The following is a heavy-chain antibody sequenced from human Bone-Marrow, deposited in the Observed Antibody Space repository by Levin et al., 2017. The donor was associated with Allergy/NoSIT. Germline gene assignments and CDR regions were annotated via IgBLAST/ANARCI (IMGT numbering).Heavy chain of an antibody. CDR2: ISYDGSNK. V-gene: IGHV3-30*18. Sequence: GGSLRLSCAASGFTFSSYGMHWVRQAPGKGLEWVAVISYDGSNKYYADSVKGRFTISRDNSKNTLYLQMNSLRAEDTAVYYCAKSGYGDYYYYYGMDVWGQGTTVTVSS. CDR1: GFTFSSYG. J-gene: IGHJ6*02. D-gene: IGHD4-17*01. CDR3: AKSGYGDYYYYYGMDV.